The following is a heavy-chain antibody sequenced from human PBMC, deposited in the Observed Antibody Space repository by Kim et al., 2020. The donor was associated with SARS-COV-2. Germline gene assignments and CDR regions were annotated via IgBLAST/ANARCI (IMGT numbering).Heavy chain of an antibody. CDR2: IYYSGST. CDR1: GGSISSGGYY. J-gene: IGHJ5*02. Sequence: SETLSLTCTVSGGSISSGGYYWSWIRQHPGKGLEWIGYIYYSGSTYYNPSLKSRVTISVDTSKNQFSLKLSSVTAADTAVYYCARAPIVVVPAGSRSNWFDPWGQGTLVTVSS. V-gene: IGHV4-31*03. D-gene: IGHD2-2*01. CDR3: ARAPIVVVPAGSRSNWFDP.